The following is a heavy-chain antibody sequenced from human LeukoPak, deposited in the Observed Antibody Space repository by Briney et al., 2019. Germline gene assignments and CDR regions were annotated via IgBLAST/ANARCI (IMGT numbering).Heavy chain of an antibody. J-gene: IGHJ4*02. CDR1: GGSISSGDYY. D-gene: IGHD1-26*01. V-gene: IGHV4-30-4*08. CDR3: VRSRIVGATSIFFN. CDR2: IYYSGST. Sequence: SQTLSLTCTVSGGSISSGDYYWSWIRQPPGKGLEWIGYIYYSGSTYYNPSLKSRVTISVDTSKNQFSLKLSSVTAADTAVYYCVRSRIVGATSIFFNWGQGTLVTVSS.